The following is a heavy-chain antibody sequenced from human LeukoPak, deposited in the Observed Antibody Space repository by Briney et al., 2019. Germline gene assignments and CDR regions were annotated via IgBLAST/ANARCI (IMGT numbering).Heavy chain of an antibody. V-gene: IGHV3-23*01. CDR3: ARDRRTYCCSTSCYMSDY. CDR2: ISGSGGST. Sequence: GGSLRLSCAASGFTFSSYAMTWVRQAPGKGLEWVSSISGSGGSTYYADSVKGRFTISRDNSKNTLYLQMNSLRAEDTAVYYCARDRRTYCCSTSCYMSDYWGQGTLVTVSS. CDR1: GFTFSSYA. J-gene: IGHJ4*02. D-gene: IGHD2-2*02.